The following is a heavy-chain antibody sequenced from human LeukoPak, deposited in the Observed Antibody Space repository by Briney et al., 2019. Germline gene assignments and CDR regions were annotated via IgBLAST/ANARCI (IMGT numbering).Heavy chain of an antibody. V-gene: IGHV4-39*01. CDR3: ARRMAAPRTRYFDY. Sequence: SSETLSLTCTVSGGSISSCSYYWGWIRQPPGKGLEWIGTIDYSRSTYYNPSLKRRVTLSVDTSKNQFSLKVNTVTAADTAVYYCARRMAAPRTRYFDYWGQGTLVTVSS. J-gene: IGHJ4*02. CDR2: IDYSRST. CDR1: GGSISSCSYY. D-gene: IGHD6-6*01.